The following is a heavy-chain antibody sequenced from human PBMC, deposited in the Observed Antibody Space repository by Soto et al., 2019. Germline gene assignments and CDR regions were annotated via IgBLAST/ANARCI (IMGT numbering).Heavy chain of an antibody. V-gene: IGHV1-69*02. CDR1: GGTFSSYT. J-gene: IGHJ4*02. Sequence: SVKVSCKASGGTFSSYTISWVRQAPGQGLEWMGRITPILDITNYAQKFQGRVTITADESTSTAYMQLSSLRSGDTAVYYCARSGGLDRDFNYWGQGSLVTVSS. D-gene: IGHD2-15*01. CDR2: ITPILDIT. CDR3: ARSGGLDRDFNY.